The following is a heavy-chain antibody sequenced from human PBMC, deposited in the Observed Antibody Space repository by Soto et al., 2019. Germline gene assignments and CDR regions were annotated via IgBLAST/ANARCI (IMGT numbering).Heavy chain of an antibody. D-gene: IGHD5-18*01. CDR2: ISSSSSYI. V-gene: IGHV3-21*01. J-gene: IGHJ6*02. Sequence: GGSLRLSCAASGFTFSSYSMNWVRQAPGKGLEWVSSISSSSSYIYYADSVKGRFTISKDNAKNSLYLQMNSLRAEDTAVYYCARDRGYSYGSPYGMDVWGQGTTVTVSS. CDR1: GFTFSSYS. CDR3: ARDRGYSYGSPYGMDV.